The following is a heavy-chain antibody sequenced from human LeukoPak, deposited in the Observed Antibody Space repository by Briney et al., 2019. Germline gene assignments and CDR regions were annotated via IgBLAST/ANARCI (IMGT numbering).Heavy chain of an antibody. J-gene: IGHJ2*01. D-gene: IGHD3-16*02. CDR1: GFTVSSNY. Sequence: GGSLRLSCAASGFTVSSNYMSWVRQAPGKGLEWVSVSYSGGSSYYADSVKGRFTISRDNSKNTLYHQKNTLRAEDTAVYFCAKEEHYRRYFALWGRGTLVTVSS. CDR3: AKEEHYRRYFAL. CDR2: SYSGGSS. V-gene: IGHV3-53*01.